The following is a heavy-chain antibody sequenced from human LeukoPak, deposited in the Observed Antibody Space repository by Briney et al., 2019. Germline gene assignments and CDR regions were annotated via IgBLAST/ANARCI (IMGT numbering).Heavy chain of an antibody. J-gene: IGHJ6*03. CDR1: GFTFSNFW. CDR3: ARPGYCSSTSCGKHSHYYMDV. Sequence: PGGSLRLSCVVSGFTFSNFWMSWVRQAPGKGLEWVANIKEDRSKKYYVDSVKGRFTVSRDNAKNSLYLQMNSLGAEDTAVYYCARPGYCSSTSCGKHSHYYMDVWGKGTTVTVSS. V-gene: IGHV3-7*01. CDR2: IKEDRSKK. D-gene: IGHD2-2*01.